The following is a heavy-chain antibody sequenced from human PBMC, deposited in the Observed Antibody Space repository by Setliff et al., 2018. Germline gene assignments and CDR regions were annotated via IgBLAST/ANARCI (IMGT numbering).Heavy chain of an antibody. CDR2: IYHSGST. D-gene: IGHD6-13*01. CDR3: ARSAGYSSSWYNYYYGMDV. J-gene: IGHJ6*02. Sequence: KTSETLSLTCAVYGGSFSSGYYWGWIRQPPGKGLEWIGSIYHSGSTYYNPSLKSRVTISVDTSKNQFSLKLSSVTAADTAVYYCARSAGYSSSWYNYYYGMDVWGQGTTVTVSS. CDR1: GGSFSSGYY. V-gene: IGHV4-38-2*01.